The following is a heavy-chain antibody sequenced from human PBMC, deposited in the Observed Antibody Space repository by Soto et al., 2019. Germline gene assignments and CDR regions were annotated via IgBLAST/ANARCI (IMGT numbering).Heavy chain of an antibody. D-gene: IGHD5-18*01. CDR2: ISAYNGNT. CDR1: GYTFTSYG. J-gene: IGHJ3*02. CDR3: ASLPVDTAMARGAFDI. Sequence: QVPLVQSGAEVKKPGASVKVSCKASGYTFTSYGIIWVRQAPGQGLEWMGWISAYNGNTNYAQKLQGRVTMTTDTSTSTAYMELRSLRSDDTAVYYCASLPVDTAMARGAFDIWGQGTMVTVSS. V-gene: IGHV1-18*01.